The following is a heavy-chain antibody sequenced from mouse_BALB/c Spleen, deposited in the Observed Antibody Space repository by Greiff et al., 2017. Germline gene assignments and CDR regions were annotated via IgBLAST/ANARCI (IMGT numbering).Heavy chain of an antibody. D-gene: IGHD2-1*01. CDR1: GYTFTSYW. CDR3: AREGGNYRGYYAMDY. J-gene: IGHJ4*01. CDR2: INPSTGYT. V-gene: IGHV1-7*01. Sequence: VQVVESGAELAKPGASVKMSCKASGYTFTSYWMHWVKQRPGQGLEWIGYINPSTGYTEYNQKFKDKATLTADKSSSTAYMQLSSLTSEDSAVYYCAREGGNYRGYYAMDYWGQGTSVTVSS.